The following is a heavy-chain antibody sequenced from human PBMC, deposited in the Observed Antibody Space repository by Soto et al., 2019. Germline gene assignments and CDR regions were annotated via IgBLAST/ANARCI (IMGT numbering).Heavy chain of an antibody. D-gene: IGHD2-8*01. Sequence: PSQTLSLTCAISGDSVSHNNVVWNWIRQSPSRGLEWLGRTYYRSKWSYEYAESVKSRIIINPDTSKNQLSLQLNGLTTEDTAMYYCASQRGLGGYLLYRYFDHWGQGTPVTVSS. J-gene: IGHJ4*02. CDR3: ASQRGLGGYLLYRYFDH. CDR2: TYYRSKWSY. CDR1: GDSVSHNNVV. V-gene: IGHV6-1*01.